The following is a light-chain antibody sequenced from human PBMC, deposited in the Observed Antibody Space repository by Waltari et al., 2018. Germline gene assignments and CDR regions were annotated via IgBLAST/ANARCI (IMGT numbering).Light chain of an antibody. CDR1: QSVGRS. CDR3: QMYVRLPAT. CDR2: DAS. V-gene: IGKV3-20*01. Sequence: EIVLTQSPGTLSLSPGERATISCRASQSVGRSLTWYQQRHGQAPRLLIYDASTRATGIPDRFSGGGSGTDFSLTISRLEPEDFAVYYCQMYVRLPATFGQGTKVEI. J-gene: IGKJ1*01.